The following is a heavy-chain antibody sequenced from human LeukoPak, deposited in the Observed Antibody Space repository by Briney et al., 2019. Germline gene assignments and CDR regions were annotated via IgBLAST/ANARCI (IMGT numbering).Heavy chain of an antibody. CDR3: ARGIIDLPVTMVRGELIGFDY. V-gene: IGHV1-69*05. CDR1: GGTFSSYA. J-gene: IGHJ4*02. D-gene: IGHD3-10*01. CDR2: IIPIFGTA. Sequence: SVKVSCKXSGGTFSSYAISWVRQAPGQGLEWMGRIIPIFGTANYAQKFQGRVTITTDESTSTAYMELSSLRSEDTAVYYCARGIIDLPVTMVRGELIGFDYWGQGTLVTVSS.